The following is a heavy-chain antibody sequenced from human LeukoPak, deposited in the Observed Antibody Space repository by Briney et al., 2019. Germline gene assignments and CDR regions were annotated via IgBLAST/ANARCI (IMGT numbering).Heavy chain of an antibody. CDR2: ISSSSSYI. Sequence: GGSLRLSCAASGFTFSSYCMSWVRQAPGKGLEWVSSISSSSSYIYYADSVKGRFTISRDNAKNSLYLQMNSLRAEDTAVYYCARHIVGATRSGAFDIWGQGTMVTVSS. CDR1: GFTFSSYC. CDR3: ARHIVGATRSGAFDI. D-gene: IGHD1-26*01. V-gene: IGHV3-21*01. J-gene: IGHJ3*02.